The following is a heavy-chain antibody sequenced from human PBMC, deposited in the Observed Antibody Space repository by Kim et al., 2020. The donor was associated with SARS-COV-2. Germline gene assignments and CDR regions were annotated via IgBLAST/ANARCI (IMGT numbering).Heavy chain of an antibody. J-gene: IGHJ4*02. D-gene: IGHD3-22*01. CDR3: YSSGYYGALYYFDY. Sequence: GGSLRLSCAASGFTFSGSAMHWVRQASGKGLEWVGRIRSKANSYATAYAASVKGRFTISRDDSKNTAYLQMNSLKTEDTAVYYCYSSGYYGALYYFDYWGQGTLVTVSS. CDR2: IRSKANSYAT. CDR1: GFTFSGSA. V-gene: IGHV3-73*01.